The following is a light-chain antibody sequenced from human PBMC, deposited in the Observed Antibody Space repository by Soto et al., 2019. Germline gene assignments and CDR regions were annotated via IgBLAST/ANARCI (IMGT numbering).Light chain of an antibody. Sequence: ETVMTQSPATLSVSPGERATLSCRASQSVNSNLAWYQQKLGQAPRVLIFGASTRATGIPARFSGSGSGTEFSLTINNLESEACAVYYCQEYNTWSGTFGQGTKVDSK. J-gene: IGKJ1*01. CDR3: QEYNTWSGT. CDR1: QSVNSN. V-gene: IGKV3-15*01. CDR2: GAS.